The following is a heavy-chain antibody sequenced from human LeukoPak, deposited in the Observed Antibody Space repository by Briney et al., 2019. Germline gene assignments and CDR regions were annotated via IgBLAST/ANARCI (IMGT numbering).Heavy chain of an antibody. D-gene: IGHD6-6*01. CDR1: GYTFTSYY. V-gene: IGHV1-46*03. CDR2: INPSGGST. Sequence: ASVKVSCKASGYTFTSYYIHWVRQAPGQGLERMGMINPSGGSTTYAQKFQGRGTITRDTSTSTVYTELRSLRSEDTAVYYCAREDSSSCMDWGQGTLVTVSS. CDR3: AREDSSSCMD. J-gene: IGHJ4*02.